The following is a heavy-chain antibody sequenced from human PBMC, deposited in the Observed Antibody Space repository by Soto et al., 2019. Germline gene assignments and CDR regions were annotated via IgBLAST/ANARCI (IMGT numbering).Heavy chain of an antibody. D-gene: IGHD7-27*01. CDR2: IYYSGST. J-gene: IGHJ4*02. CDR3: ARDPSRGDAPDY. V-gene: IGHV4-31*03. CDR1: GGSISSGGYY. Sequence: SETLSLTCTVSGGSISSGGYYWSWIRQHPGKGLEWIGYIYYSGSTYYNPSLKSRVTISVDTSKNQFSLKLSSVTAADTAVYYWARDPSRGDAPDYWGQGTLVTVSS.